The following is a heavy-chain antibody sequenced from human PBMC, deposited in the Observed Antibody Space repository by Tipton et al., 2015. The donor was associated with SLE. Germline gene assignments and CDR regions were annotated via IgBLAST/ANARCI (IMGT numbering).Heavy chain of an antibody. CDR1: GASITSHF. Sequence: TLSLTCTVSGASITSHFWSWIRQPPGKAPEWLGYIYSSGSTMYHPSLKRRVSMSVDAAKNQFSLELTSVTAADTAVYFCARDRRVVSARGAYDIWGQGKMVTVSS. CDR2: IYSSGST. V-gene: IGHV4-4*08. D-gene: IGHD2-21*02. CDR3: ARDRRVVSARGAYDI. J-gene: IGHJ3*02.